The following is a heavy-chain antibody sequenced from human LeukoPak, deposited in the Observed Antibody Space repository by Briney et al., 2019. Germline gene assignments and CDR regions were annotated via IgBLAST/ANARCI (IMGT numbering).Heavy chain of an antibody. CDR1: GSSLSGYY. J-gene: IGHJ5*02. CDR2: ISYSGDT. D-gene: IGHD6-13*01. Sequence: SETLSLTCGVYGSSLSGYYWSWVRQPPGKGLEWLGVISYSGDTNYNPSLKSRVTISVDTSQNQHSLKLSSVTAADTDVYYCARVREQQASPPYNWFDPWGKGTLVTVS. V-gene: IGHV4-34*01. CDR3: ARVREQQASPPYNWFDP.